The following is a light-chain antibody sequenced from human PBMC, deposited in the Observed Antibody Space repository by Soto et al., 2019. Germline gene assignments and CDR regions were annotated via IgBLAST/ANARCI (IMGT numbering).Light chain of an antibody. CDR2: AVS. CDR1: QCISNY. J-gene: IGKJ4*01. CDR3: QRYNHAPT. Sequence: DIHMTQSPSSLSASVGDRVTITCRASQCISNYLAWYQQKPVKVPELLIYAVSTLQSGVPSRFSGSGSGTDFTLTISCLQAEDVATYYCQRYNHAPTFGGGTKVEIK. V-gene: IGKV1-27*01.